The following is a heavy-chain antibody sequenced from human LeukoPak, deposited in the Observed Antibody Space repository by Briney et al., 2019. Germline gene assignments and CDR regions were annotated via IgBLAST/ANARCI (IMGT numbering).Heavy chain of an antibody. D-gene: IGHD5-18*01. CDR3: ARGPYVDTAMIHFDY. CDR1: GFTFSSYT. Sequence: PGGSLRLSCAASGFTFSSYTMNWVRQAPGKGLEWVSSISRRADSIYYADSVKGRFTVSRDNAKNSLYLQMNSLRAEDTAVYYCARGPYVDTAMIHFDYWGQGTLVTVSS. J-gene: IGHJ4*02. CDR2: ISRRADSI. V-gene: IGHV3-21*01.